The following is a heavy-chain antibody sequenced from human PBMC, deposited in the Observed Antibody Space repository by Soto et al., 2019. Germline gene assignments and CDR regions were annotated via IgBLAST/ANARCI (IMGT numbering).Heavy chain of an antibody. CDR1: GFTFSSYA. CDR3: AKERYCSSTSCYVFDY. V-gene: IGHV3-23*01. J-gene: IGHJ4*02. CDR2: ISSSGGST. Sequence: EVQLLESGGGLVQPGGSLRLSCAASGFTFSSYAMSWVRQAPGKGLEWVSAISSSGGSTYYADSVKGRFTISRDNSKNTLYLQMNSLRAEDTAVYYCAKERYCSSTSCYVFDYWGQGTLVTVSS. D-gene: IGHD2-2*01.